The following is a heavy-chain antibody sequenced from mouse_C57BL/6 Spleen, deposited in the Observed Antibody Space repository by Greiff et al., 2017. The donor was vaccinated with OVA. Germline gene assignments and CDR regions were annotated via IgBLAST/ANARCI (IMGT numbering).Heavy chain of an antibody. CDR3: ARSRGDGYDYFDY. V-gene: IGHV1-69*01. J-gene: IGHJ2*01. CDR1: GYTFTSYW. Sequence: VQLQQPGAELVMPGASVKLSCKASGYTFTSYWMHWVKQRPGQGLEWIGEIDPSDSYTNYNQKFKGKSTLTVDKSSSTAYMQLSSLTSEDSAVYYCARSRGDGYDYFDYWGQGTTLTVSS. CDR2: IDPSDSYT. D-gene: IGHD2-2*01.